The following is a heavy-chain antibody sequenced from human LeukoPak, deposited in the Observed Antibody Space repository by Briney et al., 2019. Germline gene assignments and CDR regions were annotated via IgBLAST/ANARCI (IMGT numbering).Heavy chain of an antibody. J-gene: IGHJ4*02. CDR1: GYTFTSYY. D-gene: IGHD1-26*01. CDR3: ARAAWELLLDY. Sequence: ASVKVSCKASGYTFTSYYMHWVRRAPGQGLEWMGIINPSGGSTSYAQKFQGRVTMTRDMSTSTVYMELSSLRSEDTAVYYCARAAWELLLDYWGQGTLVTVSS. V-gene: IGHV1-46*01. CDR2: INPSGGST.